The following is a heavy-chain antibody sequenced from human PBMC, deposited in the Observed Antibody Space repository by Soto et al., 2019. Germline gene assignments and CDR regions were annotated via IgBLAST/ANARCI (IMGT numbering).Heavy chain of an antibody. V-gene: IGHV3-30-3*01. CDR3: ARDFFGSSWYEGSYGWFDP. CDR1: GFTFSSYA. CDR2: ISYDGSNK. Sequence: PGGSLRLSCAASGFTFSSYAMHWVRQAPGKGLEWVAVISYDGSNKYYADSVKGRFTISRDNSKNTLYLQMNSLRAEDTAVYYCARDFFGSSWYEGSYGWFDPWGQETLVTVSS. J-gene: IGHJ5*02. D-gene: IGHD6-13*01.